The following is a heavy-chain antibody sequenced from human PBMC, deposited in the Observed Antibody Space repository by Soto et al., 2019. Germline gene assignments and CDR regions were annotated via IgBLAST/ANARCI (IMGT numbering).Heavy chain of an antibody. CDR1: GFTFSSYA. D-gene: IGHD3-22*01. CDR2: ISGSGGST. J-gene: IGHJ3*02. Sequence: EVQLLESGGGLVQPGGSLRLSCAASGFTFSSYAMSWVRQAPGKGLEWVSAISGSGGSTYYADSVKARFTISRDNSKNTRHLQMNSLRAEDTAVYYCAKDRVTMIGVVITQASGNACDIWGQGPMVTVSS. V-gene: IGHV3-23*01. CDR3: AKDRVTMIGVVITQASGNACDI.